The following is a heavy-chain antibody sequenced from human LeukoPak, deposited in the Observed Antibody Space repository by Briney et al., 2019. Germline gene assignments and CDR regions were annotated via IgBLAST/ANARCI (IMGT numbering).Heavy chain of an antibody. CDR3: ARLGTSATYFDF. J-gene: IGHJ4*02. CDR1: GYSFTSHW. Sequence: GESLKISCKGSGYSFTSHWISWVRQMPGKGLEWMGRIDPSDSYTNFSPSFQGHVTISADKSISTAYLQWSSLKASDTAMYYCARLGTSATYFDFWGQGTLVTVSS. V-gene: IGHV5-10-1*01. CDR2: IDPSDSYT. D-gene: IGHD2-15*01.